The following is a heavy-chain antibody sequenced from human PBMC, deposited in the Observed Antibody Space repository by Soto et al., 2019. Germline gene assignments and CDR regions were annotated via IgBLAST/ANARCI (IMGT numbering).Heavy chain of an antibody. Sequence: ASVKVSCKASGYTFTRFYIHWLRLAHGQGLEWMGIINPGGGNTRYAQRFQGRVTMTRDMSTSTVYMELTSLTSDDTAVYYCVRAQSGFYFGFWGQGSLVTVPQ. J-gene: IGHJ4*02. CDR2: INPGGGNT. CDR3: VRAQSGFYFGF. D-gene: IGHD3-9*01. V-gene: IGHV1-46*01. CDR1: GYTFTRFY.